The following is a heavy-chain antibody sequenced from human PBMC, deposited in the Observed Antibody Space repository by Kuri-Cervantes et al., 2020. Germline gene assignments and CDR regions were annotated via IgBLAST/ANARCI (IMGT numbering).Heavy chain of an antibody. CDR3: AKVARSGYDYRGYFDY. CDR1: GFTFSSYS. Sequence: GESLKISCAASGFTFSSYSMNWVRQAPGKGLEWVSYISSSSSTIYYADSVKGRFTISRDNAKNSLYMQMNSLRAEDTALYYCAKVARSGYDYRGYFDYWGQGTLVTVSS. V-gene: IGHV3-48*01. J-gene: IGHJ4*02. CDR2: ISSSSSTI. D-gene: IGHD5-12*01.